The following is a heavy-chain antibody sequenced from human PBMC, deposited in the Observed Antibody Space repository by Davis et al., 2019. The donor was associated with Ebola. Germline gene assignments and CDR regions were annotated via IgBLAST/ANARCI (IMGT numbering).Heavy chain of an antibody. CDR3: AKALYDVVVVAAPALD. J-gene: IGHJ4*02. CDR2: ISYDGSNK. D-gene: IGHD2-15*01. CDR1: GFTFSSYG. Sequence: PGGSLRLSCAASGFTFSSYGMHWVRHAPGKGLEWVAVISYDGSNKYYADSVKGRFTISRDNSKNTLYLQMNSLRAEDTAVYYCAKALYDVVVVAAPALDWGQGTLVTVSS. V-gene: IGHV3-30*18.